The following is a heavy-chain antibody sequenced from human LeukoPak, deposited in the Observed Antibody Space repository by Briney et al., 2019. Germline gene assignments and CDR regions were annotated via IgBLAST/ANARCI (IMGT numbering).Heavy chain of an antibody. D-gene: IGHD2-2*01. J-gene: IGHJ4*02. CDR1: GLTFSTYY. V-gene: IGHV3-53*01. CDR2: IYSGGST. CDR3: ARGLGYCTSTTCLLPFDY. Sequence: PGGSLRLSCAASGLTFSTYYMTWVRQAPGKGLEYVSVIYSGGSTYYADSVKGRFTVSRDNSKNTLYLQMNSLRAEDTAMYYCARGLGYCTSTTCLLPFDYWGQGTLVTVSS.